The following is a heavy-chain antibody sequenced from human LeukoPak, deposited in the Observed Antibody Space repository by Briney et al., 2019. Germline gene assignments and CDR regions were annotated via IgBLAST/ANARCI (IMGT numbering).Heavy chain of an antibody. CDR2: IGTAGDT. J-gene: IGHJ3*02. CDR3: ARVGYSSGWSHAFDI. Sequence: GGSLSLSCAASGFTFSSYDMHWVRQATGKGLEWVSAIGTAGDTYYPGSVKGRFTISRENAKNSLYLQMNSLRAGDTAVYYCARVGYSSGWSHAFDIWGQGTMVTVSS. V-gene: IGHV3-13*01. CDR1: GFTFSSYD. D-gene: IGHD6-19*01.